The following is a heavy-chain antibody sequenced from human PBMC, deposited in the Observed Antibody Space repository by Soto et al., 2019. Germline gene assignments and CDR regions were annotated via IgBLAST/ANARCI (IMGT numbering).Heavy chain of an antibody. Sequence: EVQLVESGGGLVQPGRSLRLACAASGFTFDDYAMHWVRQGQGKGLEWVSGISWNSGRIDYADSVKGRFTISRDNAKKSLYLQMNSLRGEVTALYYCAKDIREYGSGWTYFDNWGQGTLVTVSS. D-gene: IGHD6-19*01. CDR3: AKDIREYGSGWTYFDN. J-gene: IGHJ4*02. CDR2: ISWNSGRI. CDR1: GFTFDDYA. V-gene: IGHV3-9*01.